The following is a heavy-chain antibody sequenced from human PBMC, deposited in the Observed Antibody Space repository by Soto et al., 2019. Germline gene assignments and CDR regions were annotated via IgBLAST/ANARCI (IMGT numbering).Heavy chain of an antibody. Sequence: ASVKVSCKASGYTFTSYAMHWVRQAPGQRLEWMGWINAGNGNTKYSQKFQGRVTITRDTSASTAYMELSSLRSEDTAVYYCARDDLGAMVRGVMDVWGKGTTVTVSS. CDR1: GYTFTSYA. V-gene: IGHV1-3*01. J-gene: IGHJ6*04. CDR2: INAGNGNT. CDR3: ARDDLGAMVRGVMDV. D-gene: IGHD3-10*01.